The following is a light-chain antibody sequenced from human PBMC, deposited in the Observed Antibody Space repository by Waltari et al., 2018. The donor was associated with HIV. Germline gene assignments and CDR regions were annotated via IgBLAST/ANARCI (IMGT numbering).Light chain of an antibody. CDR1: QNVDSC. J-gene: IGKJ2*01. V-gene: IGKV1-5*03. CDR3: QQYNSDLYT. CDR2: KAS. Sequence: IQLPHSPSILSASLDDRFTTNCRASQNVDSCLAWYQQRPGRAPKLLIYKASTLESGVPARFSGSGSGTNFTLTINCLHSDDFATYYCQQYNSDLYTFGLGTRLELK.